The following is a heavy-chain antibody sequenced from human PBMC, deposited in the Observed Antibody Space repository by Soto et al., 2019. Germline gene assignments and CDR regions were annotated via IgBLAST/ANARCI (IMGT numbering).Heavy chain of an antibody. Sequence: EVQLVESGGGLVQPGGSLRLSCAASGFTFSSYSMNWVRQAPGKGLEWVSYISSSSSTIYYAYSVKGRFTISRDNAKNSLYLQMNSLRAEDTAVYYCAREIVVVAPNFRKNFDYWGQGTLVTLSS. CDR3: AREIVVVAPNFRKNFDY. D-gene: IGHD2-15*01. J-gene: IGHJ4*02. CDR1: GFTFSSYS. V-gene: IGHV3-48*01. CDR2: ISSSSSTI.